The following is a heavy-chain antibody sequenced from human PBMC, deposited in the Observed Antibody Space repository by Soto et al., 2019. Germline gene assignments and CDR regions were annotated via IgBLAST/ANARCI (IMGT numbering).Heavy chain of an antibody. J-gene: IGHJ4*02. D-gene: IGHD6-6*01. Sequence: QVQLVESGGGVVQPGRSLRLSCAVSGFIIKNYALNWVRQAPGKGLEWVASITRDGYNKYYADSVKGRFTISRDNSKNTLSLQMTALRVEDSSVYYCTKSSGGSSSVGMDYWGPGTLVTVSS. V-gene: IGHV3-30*04. CDR2: ITRDGYNK. CDR1: GFIIKNYA. CDR3: TKSSGGSSSVGMDY.